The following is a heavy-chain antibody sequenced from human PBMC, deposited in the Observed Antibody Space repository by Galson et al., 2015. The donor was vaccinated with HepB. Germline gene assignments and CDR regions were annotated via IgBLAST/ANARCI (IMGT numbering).Heavy chain of an antibody. CDR3: ARQGGYSYENSGYFDY. D-gene: IGHD3-22*01. V-gene: IGHV5-51*01. CDR2: ISPGYSHF. Sequence: QSGAEVKKQGESLNISCQASGYNFNYYWIGWGRHKSGKGLEWIGGISPGYSHFTYNPAFQGQVTLSAGPSTGTAFLQWSSPKASDTAMYYCARQGGYSYENSGYFDYWGQGTLVTVSS. J-gene: IGHJ4*02. CDR1: GYNFNYYW.